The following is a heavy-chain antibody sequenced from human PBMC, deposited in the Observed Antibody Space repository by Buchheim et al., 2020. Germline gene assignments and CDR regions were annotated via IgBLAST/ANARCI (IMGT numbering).Heavy chain of an antibody. CDR1: GFTFSNAW. V-gene: IGHV3-15*01. J-gene: IGHJ6*02. CDR3: TTSRGRYLNMDV. Sequence: EVPLVESGGGLVKPGGSLRLSCAASGFTFSNAWMTWVRQAPGKGLEWVGRITSKADGGTTDYAAPVKGRFTISRDDSKNTSYLQMNSLKTEDTAVYYCTTSRGRYLNMDVWGQGTT. D-gene: IGHD1-1*01. CDR2: ITSKADGGTT.